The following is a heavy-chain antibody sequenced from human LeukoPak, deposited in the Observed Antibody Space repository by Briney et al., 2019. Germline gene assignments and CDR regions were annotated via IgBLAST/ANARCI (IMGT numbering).Heavy chain of an antibody. CDR1: GFTFSSYA. J-gene: IGHJ6*02. CDR3: ARDSPRHFDYGDYNYYYGMDV. V-gene: IGHV3-30-3*01. Sequence: GRSLRLSCAASGFTFSSYAMHWVRQAPGKGLEWVAVISYDGSNKYYADSVKGRFTISRDNSKNTLYLQMNSLRAEDTAVYYCARDSPRHFDYGDYNYYYGMDVWGQGTTVTVSS. D-gene: IGHD4-17*01. CDR2: ISYDGSNK.